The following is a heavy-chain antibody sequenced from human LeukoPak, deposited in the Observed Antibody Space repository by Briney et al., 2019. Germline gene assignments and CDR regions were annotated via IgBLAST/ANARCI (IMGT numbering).Heavy chain of an antibody. CDR1: GYTFTSYG. J-gene: IGHJ6*04. V-gene: IGHV1-18*04. CDR2: ISAYNGNT. Sequence: ASVKVSCKASGYTFTSYGISWVRQAPGQGLEWMGWISAYNGNTNYAQKLQGRVTMTTDTPTSTAYMELRSLRSDDTAVYYCARDRGVRYFDWLSPAYGMDVWGKGTTVTVSS. D-gene: IGHD3-9*01. CDR3: ARDRGVRYFDWLSPAYGMDV.